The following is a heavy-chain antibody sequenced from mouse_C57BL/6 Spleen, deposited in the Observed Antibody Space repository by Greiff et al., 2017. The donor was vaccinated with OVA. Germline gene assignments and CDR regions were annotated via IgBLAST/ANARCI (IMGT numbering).Heavy chain of an antibody. CDR1: GYTFTDYY. CDR2: INPNNGGT. J-gene: IGHJ4*01. CDR3: ASLYYGDAMDY. Sequence: VQLQQSGPELVKPGASVKISCKASGYTFTDYYMNWVKQSHGKSLEWIGDINPNNGGTSYNQKFKGKATLTVDKSSSTAYMELRSLTSEDSAVYYCASLYYGDAMDYWGQGTSVTVSS. D-gene: IGHD1-1*01. V-gene: IGHV1-26*01.